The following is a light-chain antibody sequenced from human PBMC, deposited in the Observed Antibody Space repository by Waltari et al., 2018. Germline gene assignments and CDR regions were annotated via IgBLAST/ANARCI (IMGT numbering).Light chain of an antibody. Sequence: QSALTQPASVSGSPGQSITISCTGTRSDIGSYKLVSWYQQQPGKAPKLWIYEGSKRPSGVSNRFSGSKSGNTASRTSSGLQAEDEADYYCCSLASPNTVIFGGGTKLTVL. CDR1: RSDIGSYKL. V-gene: IGLV2-23*01. CDR3: CSLASPNTVI. J-gene: IGLJ2*01. CDR2: EGS.